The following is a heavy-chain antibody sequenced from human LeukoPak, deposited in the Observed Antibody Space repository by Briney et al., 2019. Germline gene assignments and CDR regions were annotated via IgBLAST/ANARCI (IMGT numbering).Heavy chain of an antibody. Sequence: PGGSLRLPCTASGFTFGDYAMSWIRQAPGKGLEWVGFIRSKAYGETADYAASVKGRFTISRDDSKAIAYPQMNSLKTEDTAVYHCTRDRGAYNLYDYWGQGTLVTVSS. CDR1: GFTFGDYA. CDR3: TRDRGAYNLYDY. V-gene: IGHV3-49*03. D-gene: IGHD1-1*01. CDR2: IRSKAYGETA. J-gene: IGHJ4*02.